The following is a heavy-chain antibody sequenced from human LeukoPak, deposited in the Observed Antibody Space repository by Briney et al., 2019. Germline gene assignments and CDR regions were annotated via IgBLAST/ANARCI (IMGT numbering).Heavy chain of an antibody. V-gene: IGHV3-23*01. CDR3: AKDPNGDYVGAFDM. Sequence: GGSLRLSCAASKSTFSSFAITWVRQAPGEGLEWVSSISGSGHSTYYADSVRGRFTISRDNSKNTLYLQMNSLRAEDTAVYYCAKDPNGDYVGAFDMWGPGTMVTVSS. J-gene: IGHJ3*02. CDR2: ISGSGHST. CDR1: KSTFSSFA. D-gene: IGHD4-17*01.